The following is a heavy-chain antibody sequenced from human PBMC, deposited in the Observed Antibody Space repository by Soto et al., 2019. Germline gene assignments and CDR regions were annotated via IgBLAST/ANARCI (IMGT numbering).Heavy chain of an antibody. CDR2: VYFSGNT. D-gene: IGHD3-22*01. J-gene: IGHJ5*02. CDR3: ARLGYDSSGYPIWFDP. V-gene: IGHV4-31*03. CDR1: GGSIGSSSYS. Sequence: SETLSLTCTVSGGSIGSSSYSWSWIRQHPGKGLEWIGYVYFSGNTDYNPSLKSRVTISVDTSKKQFSLRLTSVTVADTAVYYCARLGYDSSGYPIWFDPWGQGTLVTVSS.